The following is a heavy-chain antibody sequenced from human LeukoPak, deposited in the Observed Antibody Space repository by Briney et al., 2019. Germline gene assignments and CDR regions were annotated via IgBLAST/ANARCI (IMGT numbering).Heavy chain of an antibody. CDR2: ISGGGGST. CDR1: RFTFSSYV. D-gene: IGHD6-13*01. Sequence: GGSLRLSCAASRFTFSSYVMSWVRQAPGKGLEWVSAISGGGGSTYYADSVKGRFTISRDNSKNTLYLQMNSLRAEDTAIYYCAKDLIQQQLVYFDYWGQGTPVTVSS. J-gene: IGHJ4*02. V-gene: IGHV3-23*01. CDR3: AKDLIQQQLVYFDY.